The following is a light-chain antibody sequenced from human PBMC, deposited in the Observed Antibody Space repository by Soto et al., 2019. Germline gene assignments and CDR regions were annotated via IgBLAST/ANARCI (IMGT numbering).Light chain of an antibody. Sequence: IVMTQSPATLSVSPGEGATLSCRASQSISSKLAWYQQRPGQAPRLLMYAASTRATGVPARFSGSGSGTEVTLTISSLQSEDFAVYYCQHYNDWRWTFGQGTKVEIK. CDR1: QSISSK. CDR3: QHYNDWRWT. CDR2: AAS. J-gene: IGKJ1*01. V-gene: IGKV3-15*01.